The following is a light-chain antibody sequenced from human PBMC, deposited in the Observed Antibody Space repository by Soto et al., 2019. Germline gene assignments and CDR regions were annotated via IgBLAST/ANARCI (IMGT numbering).Light chain of an antibody. Sequence: EIVMPQSPATLSVPPGKRATLSCRASQSVSSNLAWYQQKPGQAPRLLIYGASTRATGIPARFSCSGSGTEFTLSITSLQSEDFAIYYCQQYNTSPQYTLGQGTKLEIK. CDR2: GAS. V-gene: IGKV3-15*01. CDR3: QQYNTSPQYT. CDR1: QSVSSN. J-gene: IGKJ2*01.